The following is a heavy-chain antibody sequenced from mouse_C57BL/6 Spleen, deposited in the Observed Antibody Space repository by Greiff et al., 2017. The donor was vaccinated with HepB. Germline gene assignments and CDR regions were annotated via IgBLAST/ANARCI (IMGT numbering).Heavy chain of an antibody. D-gene: IGHD1-1*01. J-gene: IGHJ2*01. CDR1: GYTFTSYW. CDR3: ARGGYGSSPYY. Sequence: QVQLKQSGAELVKPGASVKLSCKASGYTFTSYWMHWVKQRPGQGLEWIGMIHPNSGSTNYNEKFKSKATLTVDKSSSTAYMQLSSLTSEDSAVYYCARGGYGSSPYYWGQGTTLTVSS. V-gene: IGHV1-64*01. CDR2: IHPNSGST.